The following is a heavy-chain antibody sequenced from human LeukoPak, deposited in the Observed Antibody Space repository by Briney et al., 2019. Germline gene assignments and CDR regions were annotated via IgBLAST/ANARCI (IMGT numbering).Heavy chain of an antibody. CDR1: GGSISSSSYY. Sequence: PSETLSLTCTVSGGSISSSSYYWGWIRQPPGKGLEWIGSIYYSGSTYYNPSLKSRVTISVDTSKNQFSLKLSSVTAADTAVYYCAKQGHIVVVPAAVNDAFDIWGQGTMVTVSS. V-gene: IGHV4-39*07. CDR2: IYYSGST. D-gene: IGHD2-2*01. J-gene: IGHJ3*02. CDR3: AKQGHIVVVPAAVNDAFDI.